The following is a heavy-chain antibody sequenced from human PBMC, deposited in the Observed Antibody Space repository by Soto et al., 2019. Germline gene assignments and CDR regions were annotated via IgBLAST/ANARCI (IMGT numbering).Heavy chain of an antibody. CDR1: GGSISSYY. D-gene: IGHD3-22*01. V-gene: IGHV4-59*01. Sequence: SETLSLTCTVSGGSISSYYWSWIRQPPGKGLEWIGYIYYSGSTNYNPSLKSRVTISVDTSKNQFSLKLSSVTAADTAVYYCARGGSSGYYPPFASWGQGPLVTVSS. CDR2: IYYSGST. J-gene: IGHJ4*02. CDR3: ARGGSSGYYPPFAS.